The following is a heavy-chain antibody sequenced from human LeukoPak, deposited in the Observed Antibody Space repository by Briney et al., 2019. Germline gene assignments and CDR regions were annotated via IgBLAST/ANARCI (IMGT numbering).Heavy chain of an antibody. CDR2: IIPMFGTA. J-gene: IGHJ1*01. CDR1: GGTFSSYA. D-gene: IGHD3-22*01. Sequence: SVKVSCKASGGTFSSYAISWVRQAPGLGLEWMGGIIPMFGTANYAQKFQGRVTITADESTSTAYMELSSLRSEDTAVYYCAGDMVISQNFQHWGQGTLVTVSS. CDR3: AGDMVISQNFQH. V-gene: IGHV1-69*13.